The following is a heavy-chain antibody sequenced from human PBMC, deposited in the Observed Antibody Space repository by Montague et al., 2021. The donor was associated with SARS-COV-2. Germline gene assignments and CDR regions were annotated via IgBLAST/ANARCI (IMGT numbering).Heavy chain of an antibody. J-gene: IGHJ4*02. Sequence: PALVKHTQTLTLTCTFSGFSLSTPNVGVGWIRQPPGKALEWLALIYSNDDKRYSPSLQSRLTITKDTSKNQVVLSLTNVDPVDTTTYYCAHLIRYYDIFTGIPFDYWGQGTQVTVSS. CDR3: AHLIRYYDIFTGIPFDY. D-gene: IGHD3-9*01. CDR1: GFSLSTPNVG. CDR2: IYSNDDK. V-gene: IGHV2-5*01.